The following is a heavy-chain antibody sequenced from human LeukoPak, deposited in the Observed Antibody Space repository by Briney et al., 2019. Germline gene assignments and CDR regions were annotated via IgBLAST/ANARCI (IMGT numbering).Heavy chain of an antibody. V-gene: IGHV3-43*02. J-gene: IGHJ4*02. D-gene: IGHD5-12*01. CDR2: ISGDGGST. CDR1: GFNFDDYA. CDR3: AKDKRYSGYDSFDY. Sequence: GGSLRLSCAASGFNFDDYAMHWVRQAPGKGLEWVSLISGDGGSTYCADSVKGRFTISRDNSKNSLYLQMNSLRTEDTALYYCAKDKRYSGYDSFDYWGQGTLVTVSS.